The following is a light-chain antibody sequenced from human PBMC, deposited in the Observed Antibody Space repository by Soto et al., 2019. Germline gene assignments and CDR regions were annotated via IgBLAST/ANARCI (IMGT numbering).Light chain of an antibody. V-gene: IGKV3-15*01. Sequence: EIVMTQSPATLSVSPGERATLSCRASQSVRSNLAWYQQKPGQSPRLLIYGASTRATGIPARFSGSGSGTQFTLTISSLQSEDFAVYYCQQYNNWPPAWTFGQGTKVGIK. CDR3: QQYNNWPPAWT. CDR2: GAS. J-gene: IGKJ1*01. CDR1: QSVRSN.